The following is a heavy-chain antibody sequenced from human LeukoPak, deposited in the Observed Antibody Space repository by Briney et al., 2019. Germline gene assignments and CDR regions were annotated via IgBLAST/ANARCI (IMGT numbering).Heavy chain of an antibody. CDR1: GGAFSSYA. J-gene: IGHJ6*02. Sequence: GPPVQSSSKASGGAFSSYAISWVRPAPGQGREWMGRIIPILGIANYAQKFQGRVTITADKSTSTAYMELSSLRSEDTAVYYCARVSRIDYGMDVWGQGTTVTVSS. D-gene: IGHD2/OR15-2a*01. CDR3: ARVSRIDYGMDV. V-gene: IGHV1-69*04. CDR2: IIPILGIA.